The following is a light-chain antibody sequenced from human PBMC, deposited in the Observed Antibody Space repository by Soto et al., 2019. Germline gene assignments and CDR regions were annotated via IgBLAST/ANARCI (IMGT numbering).Light chain of an antibody. CDR2: DVS. CDR1: SSDVGGYNY. J-gene: IGLJ2*01. V-gene: IGLV2-14*01. CDR3: GSYTSSSTLVV. Sequence: QSALTQPASGSGSPGQSITISCSGTSSDVGGYNYVSWYQQHPGKAPKLMIYDVSNRPSGVSNRFSGSKSGNTASLTISGLQAEDEADYYCGSYTSSSTLVVLGGGTKLTVL.